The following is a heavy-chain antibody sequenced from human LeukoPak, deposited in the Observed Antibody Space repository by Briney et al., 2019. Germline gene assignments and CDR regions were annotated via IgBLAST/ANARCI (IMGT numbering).Heavy chain of an antibody. Sequence: GGSLRLSCTASGFTFSSYAMNWVRQPPGKGLEWVSAISGSGDRTFYADSVKGRFTISRDNSKNTLYLQMNSLRAEDTAVYYCAKDGGTYYYDSSGYSWGYWGQGTLVTVSS. CDR3: AKDGGTYYYDSSGYSWGY. CDR2: ISGSGDRT. D-gene: IGHD3-22*01. V-gene: IGHV3-23*01. CDR1: GFTFSSYA. J-gene: IGHJ4*02.